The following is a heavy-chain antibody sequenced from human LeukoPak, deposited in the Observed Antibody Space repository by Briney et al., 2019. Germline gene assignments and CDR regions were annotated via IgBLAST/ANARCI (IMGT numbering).Heavy chain of an antibody. V-gene: IGHV3-73*01. CDR3: TVPASGGNWFDP. J-gene: IGHJ5*02. Sequence: GGSLKLSCAASGFSFSGSAIHWVRQAPGKGLEWVGRIRGAGYSDAPAYVASVRGRFTISRDDSKSTAYLQMNSLKAEDTAVYYCTVPASGGNWFDPWGPGTLVTVSS. D-gene: IGHD2-2*01. CDR2: IRGAGYSDAP. CDR1: GFSFSGSA.